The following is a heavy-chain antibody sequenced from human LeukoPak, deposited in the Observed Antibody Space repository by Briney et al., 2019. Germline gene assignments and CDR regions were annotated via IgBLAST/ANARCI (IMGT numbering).Heavy chain of an antibody. CDR3: ARSAPGVVIKFFDY. J-gene: IGHJ4*02. D-gene: IGHD3-3*01. CDR2: IYYSGST. CDR1: GGSFSGYY. Sequence: SETLSLTCAVYGGSFSGYYWSWIRQHPGKGLEWIEYIYYSGSTYYNPSLKSRVTISVDTSKNQFSLKLSSVTAADTAVYYCARSAPGVVIKFFDYWGQGTLVTVSS. V-gene: IGHV4-31*11.